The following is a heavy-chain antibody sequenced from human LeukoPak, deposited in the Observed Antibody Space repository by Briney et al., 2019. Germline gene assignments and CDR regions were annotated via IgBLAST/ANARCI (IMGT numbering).Heavy chain of an antibody. J-gene: IGHJ6*03. V-gene: IGHV4-30-4*08. D-gene: IGHD3-22*01. CDR2: IYYSGST. Sequence: SETLSLTCTVSGGSISSDSYYWSWIRQPPGKGLEWIGYIYYSGSTYYNPSLKSRVTISVDTSKNQFSLKLTSVTAADTAVYYCARDSSGSITKGYLYYYMDVWGKGTTVTFSS. CDR3: ARDSSGSITKGYLYYYMDV. CDR1: GGSISSDSYY.